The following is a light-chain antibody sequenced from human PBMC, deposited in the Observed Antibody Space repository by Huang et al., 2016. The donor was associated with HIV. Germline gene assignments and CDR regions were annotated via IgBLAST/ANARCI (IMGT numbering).Light chain of an antibody. Sequence: EVVMTQSPAILSVSPGERATLSSRASQSVTSNLAWYQQKPGQAPRLLIYSASTRATGIPARFSGSGSGTEFTLTISILQSEDFAVYYCQHYNNWPWWTFGQGTKVEIK. J-gene: IGKJ1*01. CDR1: QSVTSN. CDR2: SAS. V-gene: IGKV3-15*01. CDR3: QHYNNWPWWT.